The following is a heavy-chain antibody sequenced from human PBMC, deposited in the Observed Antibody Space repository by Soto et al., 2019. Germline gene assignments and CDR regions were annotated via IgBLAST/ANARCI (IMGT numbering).Heavy chain of an antibody. CDR2: ISGSGVNT. D-gene: IGHD4-17*01. J-gene: IGHJ5*02. Sequence: EVQLLESGGGLVQPGGSLRLSCAASGFTFSSYGMSWVRQAPGQGLQWVSAISGSGVNTYHADSVKGRFTISRDNCKNTLYLQMNSLRVEDTAVYYCARGRYGDYGWFDPWGQGTLVTVSS. CDR1: GFTFSSYG. CDR3: ARGRYGDYGWFDP. V-gene: IGHV3-23*01.